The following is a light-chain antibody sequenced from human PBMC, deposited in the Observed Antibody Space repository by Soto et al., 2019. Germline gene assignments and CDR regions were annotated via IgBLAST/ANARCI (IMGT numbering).Light chain of an antibody. CDR3: QQAKRFPWT. J-gene: IGKJ1*01. Sequence: DIQMTQSPSSVSASVGDRVTITCRASQGIGSWLAWYQQKPGNAPKLLIYGASNLQRGVSSRFRGSGSGTDFTLTISSLQPEDFATYYCQQAKRFPWTFGQGTKVEIK. CDR2: GAS. V-gene: IGKV1-12*02. CDR1: QGIGSW.